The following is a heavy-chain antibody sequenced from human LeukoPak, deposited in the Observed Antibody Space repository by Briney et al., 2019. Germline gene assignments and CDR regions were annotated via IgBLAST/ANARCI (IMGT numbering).Heavy chain of an antibody. V-gene: IGHV3-33*01. CDR2: TCLDGSYQ. J-gene: IGHJ5*02. Sequence: GGSLRLSCVASGFTFTNYGVPWGRKGPGKGRGWVGVTCLDGSYQYYGRPVKGRFAVSRDNSKNTVYLQMKSLRAGDTAVYFCARDGSGGAVRGWIDTWGQGTVVSVSS. D-gene: IGHD3-10*01. CDR1: GFTFTNYG. CDR3: ARDGSGGAVRGWIDT.